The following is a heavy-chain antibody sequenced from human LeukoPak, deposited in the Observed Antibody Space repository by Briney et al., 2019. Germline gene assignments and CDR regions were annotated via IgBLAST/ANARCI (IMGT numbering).Heavy chain of an antibody. J-gene: IGHJ3*02. Sequence: PGGSLRLACAVAGFTVSSHYITWVRQAAGKGLEWVSLIYSGGAIYYADSVRGRFTLSRDNSKNTVYLQINSLPVEDTAMYYCANVGAFNIWGQGTMVTVSS. CDR3: ANVGAFNI. CDR1: GFTVSSHY. CDR2: IYSGGAI. V-gene: IGHV3-66*01.